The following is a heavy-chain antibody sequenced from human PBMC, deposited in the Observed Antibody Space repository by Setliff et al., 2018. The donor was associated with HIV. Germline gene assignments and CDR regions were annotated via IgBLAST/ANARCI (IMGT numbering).Heavy chain of an antibody. CDR2: IKTEAEGYAT. Sequence: GESLKISCGASGFTFSGSPLHWVRQASGKGLEWVGRIKTEAEGYATAYAASVKGRFTISRDDSKNTAYLQMNSLKTEDTAIYYCTRPQYIYDNSDSDNWGQGALVTVSS. CDR1: GFTFSGSP. J-gene: IGHJ4*02. D-gene: IGHD3-22*01. V-gene: IGHV3-73*01. CDR3: TRPQYIYDNSDSDN.